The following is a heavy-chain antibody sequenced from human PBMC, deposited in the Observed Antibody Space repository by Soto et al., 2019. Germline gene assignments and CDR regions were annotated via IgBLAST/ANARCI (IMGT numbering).Heavy chain of an antibody. CDR2: IWYDGSNK. J-gene: IGHJ4*02. D-gene: IGHD3-10*01. V-gene: IGHV3-33*01. Sequence: GGSLRLSCAASGFAFSTYGMHWVRQAPGKGLEWVAVIWYDGSNKYYADSVKGRFTISRDNSKNTLYLQMNSLRAEDTAVYYCARDPVGSGSYYAHFDYWGQGTLVTVSS. CDR3: ARDPVGSGSYYAHFDY. CDR1: GFAFSTYG.